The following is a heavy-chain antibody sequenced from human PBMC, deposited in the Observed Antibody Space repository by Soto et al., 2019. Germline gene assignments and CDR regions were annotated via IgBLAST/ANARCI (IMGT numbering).Heavy chain of an antibody. V-gene: IGHV4-30-2*01. CDR1: GGSISSGGYS. CDR3: ARVVYYDSSGYYHYFDY. Sequence: SETLSLTCAVSGGSISSGGYSWSWIRQPPGKGLEWIGYIYHSGSTYYNPSLKSRVTISVDRSKNQFSLKLSSVTAADTAVYYCARVVYYDSSGYYHYFDYWGQGTLVTVSS. J-gene: IGHJ4*02. D-gene: IGHD3-22*01. CDR2: IYHSGST.